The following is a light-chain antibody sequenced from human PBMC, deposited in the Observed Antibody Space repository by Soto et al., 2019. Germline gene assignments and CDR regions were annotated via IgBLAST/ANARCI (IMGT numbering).Light chain of an antibody. J-gene: IGLJ2*01. V-gene: IGLV2-14*01. CDR3: TSYPTSSPLVV. CDR2: EVS. Sequence: QSALTQPASVSGSPGQSITISCTGTSSDVGGYNYVSWYQQHPGKAPKLMIYEVSNRPSGVSNRFSGSKSGNTASLTISGPQAEDEADYYCTSYPTSSPLVVFGGGTQVTVL. CDR1: SSDVGGYNY.